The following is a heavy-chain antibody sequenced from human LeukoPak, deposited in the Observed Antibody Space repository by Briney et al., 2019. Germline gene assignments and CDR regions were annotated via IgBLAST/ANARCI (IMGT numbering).Heavy chain of an antibody. Sequence: GGSLRLSCAASGFTFSVYWMSWVRQAPGKGLEWVANIKPDGSEKNYVDSVKGRFTISIDNAKNSLYLQMNSLRVEDTAVYWCARELSWSGRDYWGQGTLVTVSS. V-gene: IGHV3-7*01. D-gene: IGHD3-3*01. CDR1: GFTFSVYW. CDR2: IKPDGSEK. CDR3: ARELSWSGRDY. J-gene: IGHJ4*02.